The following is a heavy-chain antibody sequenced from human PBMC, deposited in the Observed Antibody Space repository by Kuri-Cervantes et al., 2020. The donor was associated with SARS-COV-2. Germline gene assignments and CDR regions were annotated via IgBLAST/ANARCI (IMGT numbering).Heavy chain of an antibody. Sequence: GESLKISCAASGFTFSSYGMHWVRQAPGKGLEWVAVISYDGSNKYYADSVKGRFTISRDNSKNTLYLQMNSLRAEDTAVYYCAKEERTAFGYWGQGTLVTGSS. J-gene: IGHJ4*02. CDR2: ISYDGSNK. CDR3: AKEERTAFGY. V-gene: IGHV3-30*18. CDR1: GFTFSSYG.